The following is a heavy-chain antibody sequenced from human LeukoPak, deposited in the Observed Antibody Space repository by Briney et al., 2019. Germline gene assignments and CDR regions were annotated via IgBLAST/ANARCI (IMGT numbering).Heavy chain of an antibody. V-gene: IGHV4-59*01. D-gene: IGHD4-17*01. CDR1: GGSISSYY. CDR3: ARVERGDEPEYYFDY. Sequence: PSETLSLTSTVPGGSISSYYWSWIRQPPGKGLEWIGYIYYSGSTNYNPSLKSRVTISVDTSKNQFSLKLSSVTAADTAVYYCARVERGDEPEYYFDYWGQGTLVTVSS. CDR2: IYYSGST. J-gene: IGHJ4*02.